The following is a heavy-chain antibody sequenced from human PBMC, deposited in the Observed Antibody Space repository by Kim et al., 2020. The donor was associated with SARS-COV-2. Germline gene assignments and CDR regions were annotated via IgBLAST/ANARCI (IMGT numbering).Heavy chain of an antibody. J-gene: IGHJ4*02. D-gene: IGHD3-10*01. Sequence: GGSLRLSCAASGFTFSSYSMNWVRQAPGKGLEWVSSISSSSSYIYYADSVKGRFTISRDNAKNSLYLQMNSLRAEDTAVYYCARGALYYYGSGSYYKGIDDWGQGTLVTVSS. V-gene: IGHV3-21*01. CDR1: GFTFSSYS. CDR3: ARGALYYYGSGSYYKGIDD. CDR2: ISSSSSYI.